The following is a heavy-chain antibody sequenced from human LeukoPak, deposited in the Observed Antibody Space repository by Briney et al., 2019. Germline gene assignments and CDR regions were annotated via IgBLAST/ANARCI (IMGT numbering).Heavy chain of an antibody. D-gene: IGHD4-17*01. J-gene: IGHJ4*02. Sequence: ASVKVSCKASGYTFTSYVISWVRQAPGQGLEWMGWISAYNGNTNYAQKLQGRVTMTTDTSTSTAYMELRSLRSDDTAVYYCASQTRIYGDYLIDYWGQGTLVTVSS. CDR3: ASQTRIYGDYLIDY. CDR2: ISAYNGNT. V-gene: IGHV1-18*01. CDR1: GYTFTSYV.